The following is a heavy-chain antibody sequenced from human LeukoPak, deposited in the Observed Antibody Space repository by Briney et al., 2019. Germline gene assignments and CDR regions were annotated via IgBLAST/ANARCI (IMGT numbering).Heavy chain of an antibody. J-gene: IGHJ6*03. CDR1: GYTFTSYG. D-gene: IGHD6-13*01. V-gene: IGHV1-18*03. Sequence: ASVKVSCKASGYTFTSYGISWVRQAPGQGLEWMGWISAYNGHTNYAQELQGRVTMTTDTSTSTAYMELRSLRSDDMAVYYCARGGIAAAGKGYYYYYMDVWGKGTTVTISS. CDR2: ISAYNGHT. CDR3: ARGGIAAAGKGYYYYYMDV.